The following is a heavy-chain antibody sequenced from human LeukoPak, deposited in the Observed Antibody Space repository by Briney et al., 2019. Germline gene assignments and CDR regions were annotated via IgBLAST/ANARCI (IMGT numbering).Heavy chain of an antibody. CDR1: GDSISSVEYY. CDR3: ARNDYGDLRQFDS. V-gene: IGHV4-31*03. Sequence: PSQALSLTCTVSGDSISSVEYYWSWVRQHPGQGLEWIGYIHSSGGHYYNPSLTTRVTMSVDTWDNKYSLNLKSVTAADTAIYYCARNDYGDLRQFDSWGQGALITGSS. J-gene: IGHJ4*02. D-gene: IGHD3-16*01. CDR2: IHSSGGH.